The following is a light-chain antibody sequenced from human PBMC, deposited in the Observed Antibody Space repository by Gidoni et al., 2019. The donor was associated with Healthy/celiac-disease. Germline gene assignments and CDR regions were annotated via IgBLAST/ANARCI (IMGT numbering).Light chain of an antibody. CDR3: QQYYSTPFT. CDR1: QSVLYSSNNKNY. Sequence: DIVMTQSPESLAVSLGERATINCKSSQSVLYSSNNKNYLAWYQQQPGQPPKLLIYWASTRECGVPDRFSGSGSGTDFTLTISSLKAEDVAVYYCQQYYSTPFTFGGGTKVEIK. J-gene: IGKJ4*01. V-gene: IGKV4-1*01. CDR2: WAS.